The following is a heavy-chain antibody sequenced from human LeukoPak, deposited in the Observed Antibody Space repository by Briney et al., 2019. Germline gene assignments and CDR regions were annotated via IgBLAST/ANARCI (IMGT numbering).Heavy chain of an antibody. J-gene: IGHJ4*02. Sequence: PSETLSLTCSVDTVNHYHWNWVRQSPGTGLEWIGRVHTTSGNTFANPSLWGRVTVSIDTTKNEFLLQLTSMTAADTAVYHCARELRNIGEYYFDYWGQGVPVTVSS. CDR3: ARELRNIGEYYFDY. CDR2: VHTTSGNT. V-gene: IGHV4-4*07. CDR1: DTVNHYH. D-gene: IGHD1-14*01.